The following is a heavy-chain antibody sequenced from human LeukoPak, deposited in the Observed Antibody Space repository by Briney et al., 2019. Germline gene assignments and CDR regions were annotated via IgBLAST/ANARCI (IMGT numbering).Heavy chain of an antibody. CDR2: MNPNSGNT. Sequence: ASVKVSCKASGYTFTSYDINWVRQATGQGLEWMGWMNPNSGNTGYAQKFQGRVTMTRNTSISTAYMELSSLRSEDTAVYYCARGVEYYYYYYGMDVWGQGTTVTVSS. CDR1: GYTFTSYD. CDR3: ARGVEYYYYYYGMDV. V-gene: IGHV1-8*01. J-gene: IGHJ6*02.